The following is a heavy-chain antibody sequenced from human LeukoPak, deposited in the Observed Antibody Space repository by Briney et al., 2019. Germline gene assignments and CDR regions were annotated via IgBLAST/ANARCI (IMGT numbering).Heavy chain of an antibody. D-gene: IGHD2-2*01. Sequence: GGSLRLSCAASGFPFSSYAMHWVRQAPGKGLEYVSAISSDGGSTSYANSVKGRFTISRDNSKNTLYLQMGSLRAEDMAVYYCARSSIVVVSILDYWGQGTLVTVSS. CDR1: GFPFSSYA. CDR3: ARSSIVVVSILDY. CDR2: ISSDGGST. J-gene: IGHJ4*02. V-gene: IGHV3-64*01.